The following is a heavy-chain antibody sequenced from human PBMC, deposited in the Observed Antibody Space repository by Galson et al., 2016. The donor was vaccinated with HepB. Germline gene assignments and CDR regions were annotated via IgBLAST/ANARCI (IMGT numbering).Heavy chain of an antibody. CDR2: ISHSGST. CDR1: MISSTYY. CDR3: ARIVSSPYYYSPFYFDF. V-gene: IGHV4-39*01. D-gene: IGHD3-22*01. J-gene: IGHJ4*02. Sequence: MISSTYYWGWIRQTPGRGLEWLGTISHSGSTYHDPSLQSRVTISVDTSKNQFSLRLSSVTAADSAVYFCARIVSSPYYYSPFYFDFWGQGTLVTVSS.